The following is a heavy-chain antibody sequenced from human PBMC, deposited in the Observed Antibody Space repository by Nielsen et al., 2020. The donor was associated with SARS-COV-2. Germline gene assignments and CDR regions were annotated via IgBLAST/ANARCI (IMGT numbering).Heavy chain of an antibody. J-gene: IGHJ6*03. V-gene: IGHV3-48*01. CDR1: GFTFSSYS. CDR2: ISSSSSTI. CDR3: ARDPDFSDYYYMDV. D-gene: IGHD3-3*01. Sequence: GSLRLSCAASGFTFSSYSMNWVRQAPGKGLEWVSYISSSSSTIYYADSVKGRFTISRDNAKNSLYLQMNSLRAEDTAVYYCARDPDFSDYYYMDVWGKGTTVTVSS.